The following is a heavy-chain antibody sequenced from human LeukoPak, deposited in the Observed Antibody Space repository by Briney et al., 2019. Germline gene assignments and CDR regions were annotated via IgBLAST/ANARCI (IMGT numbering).Heavy chain of an antibody. CDR1: GGTLSSYA. D-gene: IGHD3-10*01. Sequence: ASVKVSCKASGGTLSSYAISWVRQAPGQGLEWMGGIIPIFGTANYAQKFQGRVTITTDESTSTAYMELSSLRSEDTAVYYCARERAHYYGSGKHWFDPWGQGTLVTVSS. CDR2: IIPIFGTA. V-gene: IGHV1-69*05. CDR3: ARERAHYYGSGKHWFDP. J-gene: IGHJ5*02.